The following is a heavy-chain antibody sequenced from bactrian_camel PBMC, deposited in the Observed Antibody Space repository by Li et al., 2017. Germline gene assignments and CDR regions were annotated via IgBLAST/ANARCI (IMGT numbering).Heavy chain of an antibody. CDR2: ITPGRGRR. J-gene: IGHJ6*01. CDR3: ALDPASGKTSWVYHLLPRPTFGF. V-gene: IGHV3S1*01. Sequence: QLVESGGGLVQPGGSLRLSSAASEYTYGRFFCMGWVRQAPGKDREGVAAITPGRGRRYYGDSVKGRFTISRDDAQRTIYLQMNRLEVEDSATYYCALDPASGKTSWVYHLLPRPTFGFWGKGTQVTVS. D-gene: IGHD2*01. CDR1: EYTYGRFFC.